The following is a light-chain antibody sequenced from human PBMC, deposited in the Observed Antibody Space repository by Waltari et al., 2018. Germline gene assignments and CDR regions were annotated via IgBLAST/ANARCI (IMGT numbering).Light chain of an antibody. CDR1: QSVLYSSNHNNY. CDR2: WSC. Sequence: DIVMTQSPDSLAVSLGERATINCKSSQSVLYSSNHNNYLAWYQQKPGQPPKLHFYWSCTREAGVTDRFSGSGSGTDFTLTISSLQAEDVAVYYCQQYYNTPYTFGQGTKLEIK. CDR3: QQYYNTPYT. J-gene: IGKJ2*01. V-gene: IGKV4-1*01.